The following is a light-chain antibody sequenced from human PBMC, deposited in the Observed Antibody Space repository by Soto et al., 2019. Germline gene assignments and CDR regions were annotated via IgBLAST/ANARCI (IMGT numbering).Light chain of an antibody. CDR1: QSVGSD. Sequence: EIVLTQSPGTLSLSPGERATLSCRASQSVGSDLAWYQQIPGQAPRLLIFRASNKATGIPDRFSGSGSGTEFTLTISGLEPEDSGIYHCHQHGGSPETFGQGTKVDNK. CDR3: HQHGGSPET. V-gene: IGKV3-20*01. J-gene: IGKJ1*01. CDR2: RAS.